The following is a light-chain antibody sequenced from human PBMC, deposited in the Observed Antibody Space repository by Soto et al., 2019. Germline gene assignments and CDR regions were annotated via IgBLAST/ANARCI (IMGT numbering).Light chain of an antibody. V-gene: IGKV1-6*01. CDR1: QDIRNK. Sequence: AIQMTQFPSSLSASVRDRVVISCRTSQDIRNKLGWYQQKPGQAPKLLIFGASTLHSGVPSRFSGSGSGTRFTLTLTSLQPEDVATYYCLHEYNYPWTFGQGTKVEIK. J-gene: IGKJ1*01. CDR2: GAS. CDR3: LHEYNYPWT.